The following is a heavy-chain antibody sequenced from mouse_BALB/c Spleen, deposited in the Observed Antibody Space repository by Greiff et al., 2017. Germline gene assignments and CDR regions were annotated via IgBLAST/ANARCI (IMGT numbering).Heavy chain of an antibody. CDR3: ARSEYGNPYYAMDY. CDR1: GYTFTDYY. Sequence: QVQLQQSGAELARPGASVKLSCKASGYTFTDYYINWVKQRTGQGLEWIGEIYPGSGNTYYNEKFKGKATLTADKSSSTAYMQLSSLTSEDSAVYYCARSEYGNPYYAMDYWGQGTSVTVSS. D-gene: IGHD2-10*02. CDR2: IYPGSGNT. J-gene: IGHJ4*01. V-gene: IGHV1-77*01.